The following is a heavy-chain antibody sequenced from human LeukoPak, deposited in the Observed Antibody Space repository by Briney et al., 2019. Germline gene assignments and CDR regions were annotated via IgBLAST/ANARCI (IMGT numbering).Heavy chain of an antibody. J-gene: IGHJ3*02. CDR2: INPSSGYT. Sequence: ASVKVSCKASGYSFITHAMHWVRQAPGKGLEWVGWINPSSGYTGCSQKFQGRVTITRDTSASIAYMELSSLTSEDTAVYYCAREMSAFDIWGQGTMVSVSS. V-gene: IGHV1-3*01. CDR1: GYSFITHA. CDR3: AREMSAFDI.